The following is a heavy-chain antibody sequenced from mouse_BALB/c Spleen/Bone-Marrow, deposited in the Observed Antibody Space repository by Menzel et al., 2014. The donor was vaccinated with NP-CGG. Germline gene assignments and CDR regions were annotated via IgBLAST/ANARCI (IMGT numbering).Heavy chain of an antibody. D-gene: IGHD1-1*01. CDR2: IWAGGST. CDR1: GFSLXSYG. J-gene: IGHJ4*01. V-gene: IGHV2-9*02. Sequence: VKLMESGPGLVAPSQSLSISCTVSGFSLXSYGVHWVRQPPGKVLEWLGVIWAGGSTNYNSALMSRLSISKDNSKSQVFLKMNSLQTDDAAMYYCARGSYYEGAMDYWGQGTSVTVSS. CDR3: ARGSYYEGAMDY.